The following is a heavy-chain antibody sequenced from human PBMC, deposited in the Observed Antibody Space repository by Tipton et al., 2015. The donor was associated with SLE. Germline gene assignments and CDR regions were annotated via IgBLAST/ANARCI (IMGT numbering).Heavy chain of an antibody. CDR1: GGSISSSSYY. CDR3: ARDDYGVLGAFDI. CDR2: IYYSGST. Sequence: TQSLTCTVSGGSISSSSYYWGWIRQPPGKGLEWIGSIYYSGSTYYNPSLKSRVTISVDTSMNEFSLKLTSVTAADTALYYCARDDYGVLGAFDIWGQGTMVIVSS. V-gene: IGHV4-39*07. J-gene: IGHJ3*02. D-gene: IGHD4-17*01.